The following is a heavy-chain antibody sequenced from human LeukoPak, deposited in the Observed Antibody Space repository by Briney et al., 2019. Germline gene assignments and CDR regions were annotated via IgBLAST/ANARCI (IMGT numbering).Heavy chain of an antibody. J-gene: IGHJ3*02. CDR3: ARCGDYGGNSCI. Sequence: GGSLRLSCAASGFTFSSYAMHWVRQAPGKGLEWVAVISYDGSNKYYADSVKGRFTISRDNSKNTLYLQMNSLRAEDTAVYYCARCGDYGGNSCIWGQGTMVTVSS. CDR2: ISYDGSNK. CDR1: GFTFSSYA. V-gene: IGHV3-30-3*01. D-gene: IGHD4-23*01.